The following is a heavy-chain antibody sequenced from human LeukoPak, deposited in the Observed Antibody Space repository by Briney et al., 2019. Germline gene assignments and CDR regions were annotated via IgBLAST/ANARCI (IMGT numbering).Heavy chain of an antibody. CDR3: ARDRKNRLADCSGGSCYPTVLDY. J-gene: IGHJ4*02. CDR1: GYTFTSYD. D-gene: IGHD2-15*01. CDR2: MNPNSGNT. V-gene: IGHV1-8*03. Sequence: ASVKVSCKASGYTFTSYDINWVRQATGQGLEWMGWMNPNSGNTGYAQKFQGRVAITRNTSISTAYMELSSLRSEDTAVYYCARDRKNRLADCSGGSCYPTVLDYWGQGTLVTVSS.